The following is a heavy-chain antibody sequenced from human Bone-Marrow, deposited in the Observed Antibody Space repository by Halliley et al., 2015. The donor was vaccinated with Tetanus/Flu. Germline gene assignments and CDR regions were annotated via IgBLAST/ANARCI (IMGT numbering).Heavy chain of an antibody. J-gene: IGHJ4*02. Sequence: WIGYIHGSGGPKFSPPLKGRVPLSLDPPQNQFSLKLSSVTAVDTAVYYCARGRFGGGYNYRGVESWGQGALVTVSS. V-gene: IGHV4-59*09. D-gene: IGHD3-22*01. CDR2: IHGSGGP. CDR3: ARGRFGGGYNYRGVES.